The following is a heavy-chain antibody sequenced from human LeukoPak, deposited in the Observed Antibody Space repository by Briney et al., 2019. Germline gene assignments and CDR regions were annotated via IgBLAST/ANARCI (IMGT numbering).Heavy chain of an antibody. V-gene: IGHV3-74*01. J-gene: IGHJ4*02. CDR3: AREYSSSRFFDY. CDR2: INSDGSST. D-gene: IGHD6-13*01. Sequence: GGSLRLSCAASGFTFSSYGMHWVRQAPGKGLVWVSCINSDGSSTNYADSVKGRFTISRDNAKNTVYLQMNSLRAEDTAVYYCAREYSSSRFFDYWGQGTLVTVSS. CDR1: GFTFSSYG.